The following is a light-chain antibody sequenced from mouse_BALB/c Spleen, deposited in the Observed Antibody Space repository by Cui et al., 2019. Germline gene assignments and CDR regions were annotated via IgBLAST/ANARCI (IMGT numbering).Light chain of an antibody. V-gene: IGKV4-80*01. CDR2: STS. Sequence: QIALTQSPAIMSASLGEEITLTCSASSSGSYMHWYQQKSGTSPKLLIYSTSNLTSGVPSRFSGSGSGTFYSLTVSSVEAEDAADYYCHQWSSSPWTFGGGTKLEIK. CDR1: SSGSY. J-gene: IGKJ1*01. CDR3: HQWSSSPWT.